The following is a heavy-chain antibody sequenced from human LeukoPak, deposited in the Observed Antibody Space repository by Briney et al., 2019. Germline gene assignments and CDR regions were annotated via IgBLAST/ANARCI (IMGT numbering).Heavy chain of an antibody. Sequence: GGSLRLSCAASGFTFSSYWMSWVRQAPGKGLDWVANINKDGSDKYYVDSMKGRFTVSRDNAKNSLYLQMNSLRAEDTAVYYCARDVVAISAASGMDVWGQGTTVTVSS. CDR1: GFTFSSYW. V-gene: IGHV3-7*01. J-gene: IGHJ6*02. CDR2: INKDGSDK. CDR3: ARDVVAISAASGMDV. D-gene: IGHD2-2*01.